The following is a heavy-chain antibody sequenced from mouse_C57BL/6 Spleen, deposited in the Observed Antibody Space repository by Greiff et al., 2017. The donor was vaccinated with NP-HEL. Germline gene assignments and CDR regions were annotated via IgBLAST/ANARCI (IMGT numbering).Heavy chain of an antibody. V-gene: IGHV1-50*01. D-gene: IGHD1-1*01. CDR1: GYTFTSYW. Sequence: QVQLQQPGAELVKPGASVKLSCKASGYTFTSYWMQWVKQRPGQGLEWIGEIDPSDSYTNYNQKFKGKATLTVDTSSSTAYMQLSSLTSEDSAVYYCARGWGTTVVATDYWGQGTTLTVSS. CDR2: IDPSDSYT. J-gene: IGHJ2*01. CDR3: ARGWGTTVVATDY.